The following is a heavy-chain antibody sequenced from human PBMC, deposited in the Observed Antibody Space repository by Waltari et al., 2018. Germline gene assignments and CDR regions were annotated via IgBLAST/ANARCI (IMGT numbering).Heavy chain of an antibody. J-gene: IGHJ4*02. D-gene: IGHD3-3*01. Sequence: EVQLVESGGGLVQPGGSLRLSCAASGFTFSSYWMHWVRQAPGKGLVWVSRMNSDGISTSNADSVKGRFTISRDKAKNTLYLQMNSLRAEDTAVEYCARGGRGYDFWSGYYPFDYWGQGTLVTVSS. CDR2: MNSDGIST. CDR3: ARGGRGYDFWSGYYPFDY. CDR1: GFTFSSYW. V-gene: IGHV3-74*01.